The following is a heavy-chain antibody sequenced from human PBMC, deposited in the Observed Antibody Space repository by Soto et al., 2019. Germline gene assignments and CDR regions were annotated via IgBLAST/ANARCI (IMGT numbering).Heavy chain of an antibody. Sequence: SETLSLTCSVSGGSISINSYYWGWVRQPPGKGLEWIGNVYFTGSTYYNPSLKSRVTMSVDTSKNQFSLKLNSVTAADTAVYYCARHGPGTGVGSMDVWGQGTTVTVSS. CDR2: VYFTGST. CDR3: ARHGPGTGVGSMDV. V-gene: IGHV4-39*01. CDR1: GGSISINSYY. J-gene: IGHJ6*02. D-gene: IGHD3-10*01.